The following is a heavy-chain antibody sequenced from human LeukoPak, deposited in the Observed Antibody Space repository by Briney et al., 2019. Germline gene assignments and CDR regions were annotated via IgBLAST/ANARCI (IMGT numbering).Heavy chain of an antibody. D-gene: IGHD6-13*01. V-gene: IGHV4-59*08. CDR2: IYYSGST. CDR1: GGSISINY. CDR3: ARHDNSRIAAVPFDP. J-gene: IGHJ5*02. Sequence: SETLSLTCTVSGGSISINYWSWIRQPPGKGLEWIGFIYYSGSTNYNPSLKSRVTISVDTSKNQFSLKLSSVTAADTAVYYCARHDNSRIAAVPFDPWGQGTLVTVSS.